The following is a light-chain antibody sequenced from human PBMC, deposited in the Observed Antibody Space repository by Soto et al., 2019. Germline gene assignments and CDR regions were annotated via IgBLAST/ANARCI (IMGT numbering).Light chain of an antibody. J-gene: IGKJ4*01. CDR1: QSISSW. CDR3: QQANNFPPA. Sequence: DIQMTQSPSTLSASVGDRVTITCRASQSISSWLAWYQQKPGKAPKLLIYKASSLESGVPSRFSGSGSGTEFTLTISSLQPDDFATYYCQQANNFPPAFGGGTKVEI. V-gene: IGKV1-5*03. CDR2: KAS.